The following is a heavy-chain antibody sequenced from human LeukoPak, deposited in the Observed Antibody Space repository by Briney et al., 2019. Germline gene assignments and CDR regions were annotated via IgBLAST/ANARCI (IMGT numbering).Heavy chain of an antibody. CDR1: GGSISSGGYY. D-gene: IGHD2-2*01. CDR2: IYHSGST. J-gene: IGHJ4*02. V-gene: IGHV4-30-2*01. Sequence: SLTLSLTCTVSGGSISSGGYYWSWIRQPPGKGLEWIGYIYHSGSTYYNPSLKSRVTISVDRSKNQFSLKLSSVTAADTAVYYCARDFGSTSCYPYWGQGTLVTVSS. CDR3: ARDFGSTSCYPY.